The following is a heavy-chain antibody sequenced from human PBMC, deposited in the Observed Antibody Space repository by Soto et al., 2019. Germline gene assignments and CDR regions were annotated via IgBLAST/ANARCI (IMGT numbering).Heavy chain of an antibody. V-gene: IGHV3-23*01. CDR3: AKPYYDFGYYYYYGMDV. D-gene: IGHD3-3*01. Sequence: GGSLRLSCAASGFTFSSYAMSWVRQAPGKGLEWVSAISGSGGSTYYADSVKGRFTISRDNSKNTLYLQMNSLRAEDTAVYYCAKPYYDFGYYYYYGMDVWGQGTTVTVSS. J-gene: IGHJ6*02. CDR1: GFTFSSYA. CDR2: ISGSGGST.